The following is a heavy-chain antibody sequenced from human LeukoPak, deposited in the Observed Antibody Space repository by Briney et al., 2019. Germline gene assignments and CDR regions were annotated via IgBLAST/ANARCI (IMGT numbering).Heavy chain of an antibody. J-gene: IGHJ4*02. Sequence: GGSLRLSCAASGFTFSSYAMSWVRQAPGKGLEWVSAISGSGGSTYYADSVKGRFTISRDNSKNTLYLQMNSLRAEDTAVYYCAKGSSGWYTTLSGYWGQGTLVTVSS. D-gene: IGHD6-19*01. CDR1: GFTFSSYA. CDR2: ISGSGGST. V-gene: IGHV3-23*01. CDR3: AKGSSGWYTTLSGY.